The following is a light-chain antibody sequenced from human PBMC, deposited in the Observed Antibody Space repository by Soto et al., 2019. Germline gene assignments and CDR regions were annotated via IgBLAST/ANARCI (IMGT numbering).Light chain of an antibody. V-gene: IGKV2D-29*02. J-gene: IGKJ5*01. CDR3: MQSTQLPPT. Sequence: VMTQTPLSLSVAAGQPASISCKSSPSLLHITGETFLFGYLQKPGKSPQLLIYEVSTRVSGVPDRFSGSGSGTDFTLEISRVQTDDVGIYYCMQSTQLPPTFGQGTRVEIK. CDR1: PSLLHITGETF. CDR2: EVS.